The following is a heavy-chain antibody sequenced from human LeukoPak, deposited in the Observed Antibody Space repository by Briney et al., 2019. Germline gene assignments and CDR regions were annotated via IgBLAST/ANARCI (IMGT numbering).Heavy chain of an antibody. CDR1: GGSFSGYY. D-gene: IGHD6-19*01. CDR3: ARGLLWPVPSYFDY. J-gene: IGHJ4*02. Sequence: SETLSLTCAVYGGSFSGYYWSWIRQPPGKGLEWIGEINHSGSTNYNPSLKSRVTISVDTSKNQFSLKLSSVTAADTAVYYCARGLLWPVPSYFDYWGQGTLVTVSS. V-gene: IGHV4-34*01. CDR2: INHSGST.